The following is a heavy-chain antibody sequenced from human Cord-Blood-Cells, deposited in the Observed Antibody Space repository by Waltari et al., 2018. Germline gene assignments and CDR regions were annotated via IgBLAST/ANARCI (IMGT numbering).Heavy chain of an antibody. V-gene: IGHV1-69*12. CDR1: GGTFSSYA. CDR3: ARTPPGGYSPYYFDY. J-gene: IGHJ4*02. D-gene: IGHD3-10*01. Sequence: QVQLVQSGAEVKKPGSSVKVSCKASGGTFSSYAISWVRQAPGQGLEWMGGIIPIFGTANYEQKFQGRVTITADESTSTADMELSSLRSEDTAVYYCARTPPGGYSPYYFDYWGQGTLVTVSS. CDR2: IIPIFGTA.